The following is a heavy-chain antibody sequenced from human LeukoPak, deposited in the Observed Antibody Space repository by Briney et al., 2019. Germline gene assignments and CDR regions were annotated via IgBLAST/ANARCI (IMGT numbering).Heavy chain of an antibody. Sequence: ASVNVSCKASGYTFTSYAMHWVRQAPGQRLEWMGWINAGNGNTKYSQKFQGRVTITRDTSASTAYMELSSLRSEDTAVYYCARSVAVAGTDYYYYGMDVWGQGTTVTVSS. CDR1: GYTFTSYA. CDR3: ARSVAVAGTDYYYYGMDV. D-gene: IGHD6-19*01. CDR2: INAGNGNT. V-gene: IGHV1-3*01. J-gene: IGHJ6*02.